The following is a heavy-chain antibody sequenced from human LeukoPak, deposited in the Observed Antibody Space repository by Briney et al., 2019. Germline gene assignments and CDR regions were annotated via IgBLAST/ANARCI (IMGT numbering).Heavy chain of an antibody. J-gene: IGHJ4*02. CDR3: ARTAGWSADY. CDR1: GGSMSSGGYF. Sequence: SQTLSLTCTVSGGSMSSGGYFWSWIRQLPGKGLEWIGNIYYSGSTYYSPFLKSRITISVDTSKNQFSLRLSSVTAADTAVYYCARTAGWSADYWGQGTLITVSS. CDR2: IYYSGST. D-gene: IGHD2-8*01. V-gene: IGHV4-31*03.